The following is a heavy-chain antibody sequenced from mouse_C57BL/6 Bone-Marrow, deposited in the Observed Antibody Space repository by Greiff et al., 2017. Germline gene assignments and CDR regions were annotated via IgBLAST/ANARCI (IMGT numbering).Heavy chain of an antibody. J-gene: IGHJ3*01. CDR1: GYAFSSSW. D-gene: IGHD2-1*01. CDR2: IYPGDGDT. Sequence: VQLQESGPELVKPGASVKISCKASGYAFSSSWMNWVKQRPGKGLEWIGRIYPGDGDTNYNGKFKGKATLTADKSSSTAYMQLSSLTSEDSAVYFCALQGLAYWGQGTLVTVSA. V-gene: IGHV1-82*01. CDR3: ALQGLAY.